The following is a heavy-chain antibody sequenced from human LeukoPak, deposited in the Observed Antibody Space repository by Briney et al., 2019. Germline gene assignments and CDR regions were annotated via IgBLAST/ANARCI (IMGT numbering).Heavy chain of an antibody. Sequence: ASVKVSCKASGYTFTTYGISWVRQAPGQGLECMGWINTYNGNTNYAQKLQGRVTMTTDTSTSTAYMELRSLRSDDTAVYYCARDTSDFSDYLDYYYGMDVWGQGTTVTVSS. CDR1: GYTFTTYG. CDR3: ARDTSDFSDYLDYYYGMDV. J-gene: IGHJ6*02. V-gene: IGHV1-18*01. CDR2: INTYNGNT. D-gene: IGHD3-3*01.